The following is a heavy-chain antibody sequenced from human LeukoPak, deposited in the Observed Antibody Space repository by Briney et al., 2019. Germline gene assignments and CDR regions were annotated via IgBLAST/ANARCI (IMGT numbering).Heavy chain of an antibody. Sequence: PGGSLRLSCAASGFTFSNFPMSWVRQAPGKELEWVSAVSISGYSTYYKDSVEGRLTVSRDNSKKTLFLEMNSLRVEDTAVYYCARGTRWFPDYFDYWGRGTLVTVSS. D-gene: IGHD3-10*01. CDR2: VSISGYST. V-gene: IGHV3-23*01. J-gene: IGHJ4*02. CDR1: GFTFSNFP. CDR3: ARGTRWFPDYFDY.